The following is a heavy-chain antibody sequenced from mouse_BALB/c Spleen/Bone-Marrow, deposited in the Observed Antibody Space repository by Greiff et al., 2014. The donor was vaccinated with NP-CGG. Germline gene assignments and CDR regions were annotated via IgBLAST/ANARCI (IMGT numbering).Heavy chain of an antibody. CDR2: ISYSGST. CDR3: ANWGPYYFDY. V-gene: IGHV3-2*02. J-gene: IGHJ2*01. CDR1: GYSITSDYA. D-gene: IGHD4-1*02. Sequence: EVQLQQSGPGLVKPSQSLSLTCTVTGYSITSDYAWNWIRQFPGNKLEWMDYISYSGSTSYNPSLKSRISITRDTSKNQFFLQLNSVTTEDTATYYCANWGPYYFDYWGQGTTLTVSS.